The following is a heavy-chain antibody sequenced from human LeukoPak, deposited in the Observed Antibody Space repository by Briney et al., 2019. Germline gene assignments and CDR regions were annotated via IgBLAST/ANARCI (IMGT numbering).Heavy chain of an antibody. J-gene: IGHJ4*02. CDR2: INHSGST. CDR3: ARSPRWDY. V-gene: IGHV4-34*01. Sequence: PSETLSLTCAVYGGSFSGYYLSWIRQPPGKGLEWIGEINHSGSTNYNPSLKSRVTISVDTSKNQFSLERSSVTAADTAVYCCARSPRWDYWGQGTLVTVSS. D-gene: IGHD4-23*01. CDR1: GGSFSGYY.